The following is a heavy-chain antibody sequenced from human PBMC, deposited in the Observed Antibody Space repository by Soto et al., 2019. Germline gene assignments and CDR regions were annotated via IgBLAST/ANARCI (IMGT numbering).Heavy chain of an antibody. CDR2: INPNSGGT. Sequence: ASVKVSCKASGYTFTGYYMHWVRQAPGQGLEWMGWINPNSGGTNYAQKFQGWVTMTRDTSISTAYMELSRLRSDDTAVYYCARAEGYCSSTSCHIPRFDPWGQGTLVTVSS. V-gene: IGHV1-2*04. D-gene: IGHD2-2*01. CDR1: GYTFTGYY. CDR3: ARAEGYCSSTSCHIPRFDP. J-gene: IGHJ5*02.